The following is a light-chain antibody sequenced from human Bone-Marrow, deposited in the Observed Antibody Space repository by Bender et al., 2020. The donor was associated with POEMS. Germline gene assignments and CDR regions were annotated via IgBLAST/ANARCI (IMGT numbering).Light chain of an antibody. CDR2: DVS. J-gene: IGLJ3*02. Sequence: QSALTQPRSVSGSPGQSVTISCTGTSSDVGSYNYVSWYQQHPGKVPKVMIYDVSKRPSGVPDRFSGSKSANTASLTISGLQAEDEADYYCSSYTSTTTLVFGGGTKLTVL. CDR1: SSDVGSYNY. V-gene: IGLV2-11*01. CDR3: SSYTSTTTLV.